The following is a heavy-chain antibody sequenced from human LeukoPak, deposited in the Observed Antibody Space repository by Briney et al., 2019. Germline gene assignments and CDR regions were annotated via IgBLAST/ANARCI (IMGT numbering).Heavy chain of an antibody. CDR3: ARVFRGVVTSNWFDP. Sequence: SETLSLTCTVSGVSITGHYWTWIRQSPGKGLEWIGFVYDNGNTNYNSSLQSRVTMSVDTSTNQLSLKMTSATAADTAIYYCARVFRGVVTSNWFDPWGQGTLVTVSS. D-gene: IGHD2-21*02. J-gene: IGHJ5*02. CDR1: GVSITGHY. V-gene: IGHV4-59*11. CDR2: VYDNGNT.